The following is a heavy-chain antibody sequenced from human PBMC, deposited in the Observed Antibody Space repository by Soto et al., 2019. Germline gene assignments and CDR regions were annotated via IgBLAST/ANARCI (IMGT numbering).Heavy chain of an antibody. V-gene: IGHV1-8*01. J-gene: IGHJ5*02. D-gene: IGHD6-19*01. Sequence: QVQLVQSGAEVKKPGASVKVSCKASGYTFTSYDINWVRQATGQGLEWMGWMNPNSGNTGYAQKFQGRVTMTRNTSISTAYMELSSLRSEDTAVYYCGRGLVVAGTYWFDPWGQGTLVTVSS. CDR3: GRGLVVAGTYWFDP. CDR1: GYTFTSYD. CDR2: MNPNSGNT.